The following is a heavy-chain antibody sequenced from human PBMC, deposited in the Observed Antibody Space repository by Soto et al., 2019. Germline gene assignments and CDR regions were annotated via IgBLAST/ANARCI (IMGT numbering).Heavy chain of an antibody. D-gene: IGHD7-27*01. J-gene: IGHJ4*02. CDR3: ARRWGTSFDF. CDR2: IYYSGST. CDR1: GGSISSYY. V-gene: IGHV4-59*01. Sequence: QVQLQESGPGLVKPSETLSLTCTVSGGSISSYYWSWIRQPPGKGLEWIGYIYYSGSTNYNPTLKSLVTISVDTSKNQFSLKVSSVTAADTAVYYCARRWGTSFDFWGQGTLVTVSS.